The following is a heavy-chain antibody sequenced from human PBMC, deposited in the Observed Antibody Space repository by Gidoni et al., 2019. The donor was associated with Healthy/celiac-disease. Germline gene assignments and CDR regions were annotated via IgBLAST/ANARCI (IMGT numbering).Heavy chain of an antibody. V-gene: IGHV3-30*03. CDR3: ARDSALILGDYYYGMDV. J-gene: IGHJ6*02. D-gene: IGHD3-3*01. Sequence: QVQLVASGGGVVQPGRSLRLSCAASGFTFSSYGMHWVRQAPGKGLEWVAVISYDGSNKYYADAVKGRFTISRDNSKNTLYLQMNSLRAEDTAVYYCARDSALILGDYYYGMDVWGQGTTVTVSS. CDR1: GFTFSSYG. CDR2: ISYDGSNK.